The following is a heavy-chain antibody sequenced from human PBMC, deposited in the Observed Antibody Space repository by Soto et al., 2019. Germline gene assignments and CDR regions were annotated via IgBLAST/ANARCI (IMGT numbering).Heavy chain of an antibody. D-gene: IGHD2-2*01. CDR3: ARVEYCSSTSCPVSYYYYYMDV. CDR2: IYSGGST. CDR1: GFTVSSNY. Sequence: GGSLRLSCAASGFTVSSNYMSWVRQAPGKGLEWVSVIYSGGSTYYADSVKGRFTISRDNSKNTLYLQMNSLRAEDTAVYYCARVEYCSSTSCPVSYYYYYMDVWGKGTTVTVSS. V-gene: IGHV3-66*01. J-gene: IGHJ6*03.